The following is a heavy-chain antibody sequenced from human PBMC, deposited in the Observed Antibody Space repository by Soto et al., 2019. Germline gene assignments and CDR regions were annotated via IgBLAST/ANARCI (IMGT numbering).Heavy chain of an antibody. D-gene: IGHD2-21*01. Sequence: ASVKVSCKTSGYTFTRYSLHWVRQAPGQGLEWMEWINSANGNTKYSQSYQGTDPIIRDTSASTAYMEMSSLRSEDTAMYYCVSCFSPTRVDRLMAYYYYGVDVWGQGTTVNVSS. V-gene: IGHV1-3*01. CDR2: INSANGNT. CDR3: VSCFSPTRVDRLMAYYYYGVDV. CDR1: GYTFTRYS. J-gene: IGHJ6*02.